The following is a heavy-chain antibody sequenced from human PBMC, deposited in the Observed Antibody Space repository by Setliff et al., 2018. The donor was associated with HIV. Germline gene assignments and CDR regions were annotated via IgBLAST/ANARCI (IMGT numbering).Heavy chain of an antibody. CDR2: INGGTTT. D-gene: IGHD6-6*01. Sequence: PGGSLRLSCAASGFSFSGIYMTWVRQAPGKGLEWVSVINGGTTTYYAVSVKGRFTISRDNSKNTLYLQMNSLRVEDTAVYYCAKEPKLGGIAAPFDYWGQGTLVTVSS. CDR3: AKEPKLGGIAAPFDY. CDR1: GFSFSGIY. V-gene: IGHV3-53*01. J-gene: IGHJ4*02.